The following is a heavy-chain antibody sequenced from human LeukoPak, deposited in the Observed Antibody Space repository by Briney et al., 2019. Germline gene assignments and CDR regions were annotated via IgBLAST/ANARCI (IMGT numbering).Heavy chain of an antibody. CDR1: GYTFTNYA. J-gene: IGHJ4*02. V-gene: IGHV1-18*01. D-gene: IGHD2-15*01. Sequence: GASVKVSCKTSGYTFTNYAMSWVRQAPGQGLEWMGWISAYNGNTNYAQKFQGRVTMTTDTSTSTAYMELRSLRSDDTAVYYCARVIGCSGGSCYAPGDYWGQGTLVTVSS. CDR2: ISAYNGNT. CDR3: ARVIGCSGGSCYAPGDY.